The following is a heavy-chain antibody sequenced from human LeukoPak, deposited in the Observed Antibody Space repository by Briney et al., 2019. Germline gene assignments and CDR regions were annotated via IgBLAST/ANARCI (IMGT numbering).Heavy chain of an antibody. Sequence: GGSLRLSCAASGFTFSSYGMHWVRQAPGKGLEWVAVIWYDGSNKYYADSVKGRFTISRDNSKNTLYLQMNSLRAEDTAVYYCAREQWLKYYFDYWGQGTLVTVSS. CDR3: AREQWLKYYFDY. CDR2: IWYDGSNK. CDR1: GFTFSSYG. D-gene: IGHD5-12*01. V-gene: IGHV3-33*01. J-gene: IGHJ4*02.